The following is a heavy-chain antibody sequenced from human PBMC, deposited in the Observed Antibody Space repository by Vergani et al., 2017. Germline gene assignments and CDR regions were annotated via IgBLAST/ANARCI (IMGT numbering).Heavy chain of an antibody. CDR3: ARGRPLTGFYYYYGMDV. D-gene: IGHD3-10*01. CDR2: ISAYNGNT. CDR1: GYTFTSYG. Sequence: QVQLVQSGAEVKKPGASVKVSCKASGYTFTSYGISWVRQAPGQGLEWMGWISAYNGNTNYAQKLQGRVTMTTATSTSTAYLELRSLRSDDTAVYYCARGRPLTGFYYYYGMDVWGQGTTVTVSS. V-gene: IGHV1-18*01. J-gene: IGHJ6*02.